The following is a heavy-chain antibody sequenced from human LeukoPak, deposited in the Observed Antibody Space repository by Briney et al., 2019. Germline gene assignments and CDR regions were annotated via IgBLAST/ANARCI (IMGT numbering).Heavy chain of an antibody. D-gene: IGHD1-26*01. Sequence: PGGSLRPSCAVSGFTFSNSAMTWVRRAPGKGLEWVAAISDSGGDTIYTDSVKDRFTISRDNSKNTLYLQMNSLRADDTAVYYCAKGGSYGPLDYWGQGTLVTVSS. CDR1: GFTFSNSA. J-gene: IGHJ4*02. CDR3: AKGGSYGPLDY. V-gene: IGHV3-23*01. CDR2: ISDSGGDT.